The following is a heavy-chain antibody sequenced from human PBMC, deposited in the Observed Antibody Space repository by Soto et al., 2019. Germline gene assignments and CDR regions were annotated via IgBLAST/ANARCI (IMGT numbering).Heavy chain of an antibody. J-gene: IGHJ4*02. Sequence: GGSLRLSCAASGFTFSSNAMNWVRQAPGKGLEWVSGISPGGDNTYYADSVKDRFTISRDNSKDTLYLQMNSLRVEDTALYYCAKDRIPTARNFDSWGQGTLVTVSS. D-gene: IGHD2-2*01. V-gene: IGHV3-23*01. CDR2: ISPGGDNT. CDR1: GFTFSSNA. CDR3: AKDRIPTARNFDS.